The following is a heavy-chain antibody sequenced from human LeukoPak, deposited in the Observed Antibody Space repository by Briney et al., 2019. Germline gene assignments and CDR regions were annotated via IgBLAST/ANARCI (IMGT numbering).Heavy chain of an antibody. CDR2: IIPIFGTA. V-gene: IGHV1-69*06. CDR3: ARDRLEVDCTSGVCYKAAPKNYYYYYMDV. D-gene: IGHD2-8*01. J-gene: IGHJ6*03. CDR1: GGTFSSYA. Sequence: GASVKVSCKASGGTFSSYAISWVRQAPGQGLEWMGGIIPIFGTANYAQKFQGRVTITADKSTSTAYMELSSLRSEDTAVYYCARDRLEVDCTSGVCYKAAPKNYYYYYMDVWGKGTTVTVSS.